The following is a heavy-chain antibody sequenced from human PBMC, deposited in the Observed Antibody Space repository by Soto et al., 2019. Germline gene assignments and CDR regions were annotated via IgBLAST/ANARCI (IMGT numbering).Heavy chain of an antibody. J-gene: IGHJ5*02. CDR3: ARGGDYYDSSGYPLPLNWFDP. CDR1: GYTFTSYG. D-gene: IGHD3-22*01. Sequence: QVQLVQNGAEVKKPGASVKVSCKASGYTFTSYGISWVRHAPGQGLAWMGWISAYNGNTNYAQKLQGRVTMTTHTPTITAYMELRSLRSDDTAVYYCARGGDYYDSSGYPLPLNWFDPWGQGTLVTVSS. V-gene: IGHV1-18*01. CDR2: ISAYNGNT.